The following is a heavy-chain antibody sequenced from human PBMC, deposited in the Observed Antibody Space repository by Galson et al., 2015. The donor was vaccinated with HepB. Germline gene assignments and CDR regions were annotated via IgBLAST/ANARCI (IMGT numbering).Heavy chain of an antibody. CDR1: GFTFSTYS. CDR2: ISSSRTI. Sequence: SLRLSCAASGFTFSTYSMNWVRQAPGKGLEWVSYISSSRTIYYADSVKGRFTISRDNAKNSLYLQMNSLRAEDTAVYYCARGNTVVTPDSNYFDYWGQGTLVTVSS. V-gene: IGHV3-48*04. J-gene: IGHJ4*02. CDR3: ARGNTVVTPDSNYFDY. D-gene: IGHD4-23*01.